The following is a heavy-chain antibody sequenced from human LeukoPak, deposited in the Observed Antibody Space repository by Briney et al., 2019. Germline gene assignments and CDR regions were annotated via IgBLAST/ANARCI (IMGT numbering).Heavy chain of an antibody. D-gene: IGHD3-3*01. V-gene: IGHV3-74*01. Sequence: GGSLRLSCAASGFTFGNFWMHWVRQAPGKGLVWVSRINGDGSSASYADSVKGRFTISRDNSKNTLYLQMNSLRAEDTAVYYCANLGVLRFLEWLSQSDVWGKGTTVTVSS. CDR1: GFTFGNFW. CDR2: INGDGSSA. J-gene: IGHJ6*04. CDR3: ANLGVLRFLEWLSQSDV.